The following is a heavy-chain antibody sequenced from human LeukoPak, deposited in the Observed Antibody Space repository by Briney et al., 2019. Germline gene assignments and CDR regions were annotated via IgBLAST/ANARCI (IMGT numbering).Heavy chain of an antibody. CDR1: GGPFSGYY. V-gene: IGHV4-4*07. J-gene: IGHJ3*02. CDR3: AREKGGSYFGDAFDI. Sequence: PSETLSLTCAVYGGPFSGYYWSWIRQPPGKGLEWIGRIYTSGSTNYNPSLKSRVTMSVDTSKNQFSLKLSSVTAADTAVYYCAREKGGSYFGDAFDIWGQGTMVTVSS. D-gene: IGHD1-26*01. CDR2: IYTSGST.